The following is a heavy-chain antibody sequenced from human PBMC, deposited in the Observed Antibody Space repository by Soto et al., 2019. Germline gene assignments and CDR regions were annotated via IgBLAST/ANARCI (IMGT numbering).Heavy chain of an antibody. D-gene: IGHD3-22*01. J-gene: IGHJ4*02. CDR2: ISTYNGNT. V-gene: IGHV1-18*01. Sequence: AASVKVSWKAAGYTFITYGVSWGRQAPGQGLDWLGWISTYNGNTRYAERLQGRVTMTTDTTTNTAYMELRNLRSDDTAVYYCARGPTDYYDNSANYFLDYWGQGTLVTVSS. CDR1: GYTFITYG. CDR3: ARGPTDYYDNSANYFLDY.